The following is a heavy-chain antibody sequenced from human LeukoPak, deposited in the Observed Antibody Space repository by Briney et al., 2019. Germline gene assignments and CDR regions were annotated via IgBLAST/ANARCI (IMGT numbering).Heavy chain of an antibody. CDR2: ISASGGSR. J-gene: IGHJ4*02. Sequence: PAGPLRLSCTASGCTISSYDRSWIRQPPGKGLEWVSGISASGGSRYYADSVKGRFTISRDNSKNTLYLQMNSLRADDTAVYYCAQDRGATVTTFVYWGQGTLVTVSS. CDR3: AQDRGATVTTFVY. D-gene: IGHD4-17*01. V-gene: IGHV3-23*01. CDR1: GCTISSYD.